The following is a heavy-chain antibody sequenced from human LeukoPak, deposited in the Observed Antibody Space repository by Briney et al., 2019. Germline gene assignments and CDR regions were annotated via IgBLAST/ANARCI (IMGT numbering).Heavy chain of an antibody. J-gene: IGHJ4*02. D-gene: IGHD4-23*01. CDR2: IHYSGRT. CDR1: GGSISSGGYY. CDR3: ARGTTVVAHYSDY. Sequence: PSQTLSLTCAVSGGSISSGGYYWSWIRQAPGKGLEWIAYIHYSGRTHYNPSLKSRVTISVDTAKNQFSLKLSSVTAADTAVYYCARGTTVVAHYSDYWGQGTLVTVSS. V-gene: IGHV4-61*08.